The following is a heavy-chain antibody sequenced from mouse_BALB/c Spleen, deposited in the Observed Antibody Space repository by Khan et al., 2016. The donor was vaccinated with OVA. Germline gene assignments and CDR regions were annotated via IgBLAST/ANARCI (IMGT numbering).Heavy chain of an antibody. J-gene: IGHJ3*01. CDR1: GYSFTNYY. CDR2: IDPFSGAT. V-gene: IGHV1S135*01. D-gene: IGHD2-2*01. Sequence: MQLEESGPELIKPGASVKISCKASGYSFTNYYIHWVMQSHGKSLEWIGYIDPFSGATTYNQKFMGKATLIVDKSSSTAYIHVSNLTSEDSAVYYCTRHGYVAWFTYWGQGTLVTVST. CDR3: TRHGYVAWFTY.